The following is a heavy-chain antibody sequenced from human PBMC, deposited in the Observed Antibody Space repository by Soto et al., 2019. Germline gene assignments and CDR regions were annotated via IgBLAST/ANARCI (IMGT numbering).Heavy chain of an antibody. CDR3: ARGAAAGYYYYYGMDV. J-gene: IGHJ6*02. V-gene: IGHV3-33*01. D-gene: IGHD6-13*01. Sequence: QVQLVESGGGVVQPGRSLRLSCAASGFTFSSYGMHWVRQAPGKGLEWVAVIWYDGSNKYYADSVKGRFTISRDNSKNTMYLQMNSQRAEDTGVYYCARGAAAGYYYYYGMDVWGQGTTVTVYS. CDR2: IWYDGSNK. CDR1: GFTFSSYG.